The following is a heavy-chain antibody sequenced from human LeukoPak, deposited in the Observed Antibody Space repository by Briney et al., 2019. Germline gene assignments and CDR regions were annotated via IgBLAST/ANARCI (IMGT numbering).Heavy chain of an antibody. Sequence: ASVKVSCKASGYTFTSYGISWVRQAPGQGLEWMGWINPNSGGTNYAQKFQGRVTMTRDTSISTAYMELSRLRSDDTAVYYCARDHGEAAAGTGFDPWGQGTLVTVSS. CDR2: INPNSGGT. CDR1: GYTFTSYG. V-gene: IGHV1-2*02. CDR3: ARDHGEAAAGTGFDP. D-gene: IGHD6-13*01. J-gene: IGHJ5*02.